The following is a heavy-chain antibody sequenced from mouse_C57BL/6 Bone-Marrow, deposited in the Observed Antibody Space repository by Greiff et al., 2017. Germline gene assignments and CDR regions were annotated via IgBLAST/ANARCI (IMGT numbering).Heavy chain of an antibody. V-gene: IGHV14-3*01. Sequence: EVQLQQSVAELVRPGASVKLSCTASGFNIKNTYMHWVKQRPEQGLEWIGRIDPANGNTKYAPKFQGKATITADTSSNTAYLQLSSLTSEDTAIYYCASGPHYDGYYNYYAMDYWGQGTSVTVSS. J-gene: IGHJ4*01. CDR2: IDPANGNT. D-gene: IGHD2-3*01. CDR3: ASGPHYDGYYNYYAMDY. CDR1: GFNIKNTY.